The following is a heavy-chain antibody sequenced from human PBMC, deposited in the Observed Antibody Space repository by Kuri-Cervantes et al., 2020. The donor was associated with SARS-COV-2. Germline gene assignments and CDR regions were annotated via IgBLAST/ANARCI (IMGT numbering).Heavy chain of an antibody. Sequence: ASVQVSCKASGYTFTGYYMHWVRQATGQGLEWMGWMNPNSGNTGYAQKFQGRVTITRNTSISTAYMELSSLRSEDTAVYYCARDRRHYDFWSGYSHDAFDIWGQGTMVTVSS. J-gene: IGHJ3*02. CDR2: MNPNSGNT. CDR3: ARDRRHYDFWSGYSHDAFDI. D-gene: IGHD3-3*01. V-gene: IGHV1-8*03. CDR1: GYTFTGYY.